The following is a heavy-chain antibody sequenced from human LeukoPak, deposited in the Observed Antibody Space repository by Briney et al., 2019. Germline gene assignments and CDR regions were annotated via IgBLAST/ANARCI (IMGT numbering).Heavy chain of an antibody. J-gene: IGHJ4*02. Sequence: GRTLRLLCAAPGFPLSNPWMSWVPQAPGQGLELLGRIKSKTDGGRTDYAAPVKGRFTITRDDSKNTLYLQMNSLKTEDTAVYYCTTYPYRSLCYWGQGTLVSVSS. CDR3: TTYPYRSLCY. CDR2: IKSKTDGGRT. V-gene: IGHV3-15*01. D-gene: IGHD3-10*01. CDR1: GFPLSNPW.